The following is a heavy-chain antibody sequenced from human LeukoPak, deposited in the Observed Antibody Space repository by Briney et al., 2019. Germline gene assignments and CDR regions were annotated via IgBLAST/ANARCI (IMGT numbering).Heavy chain of an antibody. CDR3: AKPSVGATRGDYFDY. Sequence: GGSLRLSCAASGFTFSSYGMHWVRQAPGKGLEWVAVISYDGSNKYYADSVKGRFTISRDNSKNTLYLQMNSLRAEDTAVYYCAKPSVGATRGDYFDYWGQGTLVTVSS. J-gene: IGHJ4*02. CDR1: GFTFSSYG. CDR2: ISYDGSNK. D-gene: IGHD1-26*01. V-gene: IGHV3-30*18.